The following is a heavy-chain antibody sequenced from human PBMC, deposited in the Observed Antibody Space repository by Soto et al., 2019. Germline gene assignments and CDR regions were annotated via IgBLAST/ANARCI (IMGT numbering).Heavy chain of an antibody. D-gene: IGHD1-1*01. J-gene: IGHJ4*02. V-gene: IGHV3-23*01. CDR1: GFSISAYA. Sequence: GSLSLSCTPSGFSISAYALCWVRLAPRQGLEWVSAIRSCVGGTYYPDSVQDRLTISRVNSKDTLFPRMNTLRAAANTMDYCPKDLFPIGTDGVFDYWGQGTLVTVSS. CDR3: PKDLFPIGTDGVFDY. CDR2: IRSCVGGT.